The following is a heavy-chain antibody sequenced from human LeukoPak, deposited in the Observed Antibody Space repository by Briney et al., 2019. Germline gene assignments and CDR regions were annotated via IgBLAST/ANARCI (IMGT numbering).Heavy chain of an antibody. V-gene: IGHV3-21*01. J-gene: IGHJ4*02. CDR1: GFIFSDYY. CDR2: ISSSSSYI. D-gene: IGHD5-18*01. Sequence: GSLRLSCAASGFIFSDYYMDWVRQAPGKGLEWVSSISSSSSYIYYADSVKGRFTISRDNAKNSLYLQMNSLRAEDTAVYYCAREPPRYSYGSYYFDYWGQGTLVTVSS. CDR3: AREPPRYSYGSYYFDY.